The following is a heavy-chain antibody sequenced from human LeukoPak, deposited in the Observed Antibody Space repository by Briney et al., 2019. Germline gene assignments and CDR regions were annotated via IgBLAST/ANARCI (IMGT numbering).Heavy chain of an antibody. D-gene: IGHD3-10*01. CDR1: GDSISSYY. J-gene: IGHJ3*02. CDR2: IYYTGST. V-gene: IGHV4-59*01. Sequence: SETLSLTCTVSGDSISSYYWSWIRQPPGKGLEWIGYIYYTGSTNYNPSLKSRVTISVDTSKNQFSLKLSSVTAADTAVYYCAKEGAESFPDAFDIWGQGTMITVSS. CDR3: AKEGAESFPDAFDI.